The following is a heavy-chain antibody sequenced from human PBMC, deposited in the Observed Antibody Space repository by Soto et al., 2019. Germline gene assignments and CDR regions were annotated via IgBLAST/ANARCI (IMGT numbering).Heavy chain of an antibody. V-gene: IGHV3-23*01. CDR1: GFIFSNFA. Sequence: EVQLLESGGGLVQPGGSLRLSCAASGFIFSNFAMSWVRQAPGKGLEWVSAINGVGGRTFYSDSVRGRFTISRDNSKNRLYLQMNTLRAEDTAKYFCAKDFLDIVSTSWYFDLWGRGTLVTVAS. D-gene: IGHD5-12*01. CDR2: INGVGGRT. J-gene: IGHJ2*01. CDR3: AKDFLDIVSTSWYFDL.